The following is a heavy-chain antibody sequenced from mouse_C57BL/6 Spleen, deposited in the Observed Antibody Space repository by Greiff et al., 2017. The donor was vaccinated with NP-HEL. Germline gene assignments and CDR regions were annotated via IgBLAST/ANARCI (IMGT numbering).Heavy chain of an antibody. CDR1: GFTFSSYA. D-gene: IGHD1-1*01. CDR2: ISDGGSYT. CDR3: ARDGHGSTFAY. J-gene: IGHJ3*01. V-gene: IGHV5-4*01. Sequence: EVQLVESGGGLVKPGGSLKLSCAASGFTFSSYAMSWVRQTPEKRLEWVATISDGGSYTYYPDNVKGRFTISRDNATNNLYLQMSHLKSEDTAMYYCARDGHGSTFAYWGQGTLVTVSA.